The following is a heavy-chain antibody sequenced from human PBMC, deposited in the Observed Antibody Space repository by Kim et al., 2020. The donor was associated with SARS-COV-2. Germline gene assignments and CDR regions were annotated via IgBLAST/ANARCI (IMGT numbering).Heavy chain of an antibody. V-gene: IGHV4-39*01. CDR1: GASMSRTSYY. CDR2: MFHSGST. Sequence: SETLSLTCTVSGASMSRTSYYWAWIRQPPGKGLEWIGSMFHSGSTSYNPSLQGRGTISVDTSKNQFSLRLNSVTAADTAVYYCAAAYYFDYWGQGTLVTV. D-gene: IGHD6-25*01. J-gene: IGHJ4*02. CDR3: AAAYYFDY.